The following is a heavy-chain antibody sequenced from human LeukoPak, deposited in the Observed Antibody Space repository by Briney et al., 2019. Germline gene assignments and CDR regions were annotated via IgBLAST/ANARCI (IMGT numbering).Heavy chain of an antibody. Sequence: TTSQTLSLTCSVSGGSMYSGGLYWTWIRQHPEKGLEWIGYVYFNGNTAYNPSLQSRIAISIDTSKNQFFLNLTSVTAADTAAYYCVRNLFGGQFDFWGRGVLVTVSS. D-gene: IGHD3-16*01. V-gene: IGHV4-31*03. CDR2: VYFNGNT. J-gene: IGHJ4*02. CDR1: GGSMYSGGLY. CDR3: VRNLFGGQFDF.